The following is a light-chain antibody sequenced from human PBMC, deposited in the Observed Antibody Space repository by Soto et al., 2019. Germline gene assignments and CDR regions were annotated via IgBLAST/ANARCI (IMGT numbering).Light chain of an antibody. Sequence: IQLTQSPSSLSASVGDRVTITCRARQGISSSLSCYQQQQGKAPKLLIYAASTLQSGVPQRFSGSGSGTDFTLTISSLQPEDFATYYCHKLKSFPLPFGGGTRWIS. J-gene: IGKJ4*01. CDR2: AAS. V-gene: IGKV1-9*01. CDR1: QGISSS. CDR3: HKLKSFPLP.